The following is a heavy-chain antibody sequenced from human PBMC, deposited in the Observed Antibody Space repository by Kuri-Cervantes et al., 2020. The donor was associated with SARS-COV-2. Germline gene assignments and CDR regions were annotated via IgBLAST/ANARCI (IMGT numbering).Heavy chain of an antibody. CDR1: GGSISSYY. Sequence: SETLSLTCTVSGGSISSYYWSWIRQPPGKGLEWIGYIYYSGNTNYNTSLKSRVTIPVDKSKNQFSLKLSSVTAADTAVNYCARRGVGWYSSSYDAFDIWGQGTMVTVSS. CDR2: IYYSGNT. D-gene: IGHD6-6*01. V-gene: IGHV4-59*08. J-gene: IGHJ3*02. CDR3: ARRGVGWYSSSYDAFDI.